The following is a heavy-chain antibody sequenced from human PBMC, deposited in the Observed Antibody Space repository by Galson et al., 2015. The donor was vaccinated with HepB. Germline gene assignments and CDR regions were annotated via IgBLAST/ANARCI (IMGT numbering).Heavy chain of an antibody. CDR3: ARDADWALDY. CDR1: GYTFNKYG. J-gene: IGHJ4*02. CDR2: ISTKRGNT. V-gene: IGHV1-18*01. Sequence: SVKVSCKASGYTFNKYGISWVRQAPGQGLEWMGWISTKRGNTKHAQNFQGRVTMTTETSTNTAYMELRGLRSADTAVYYCARDADWALDYWGQGTLVTVSS. D-gene: IGHD3-9*01.